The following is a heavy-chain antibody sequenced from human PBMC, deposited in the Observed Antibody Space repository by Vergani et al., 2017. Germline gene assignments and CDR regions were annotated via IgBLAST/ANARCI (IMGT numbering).Heavy chain of an antibody. CDR3: ARDPSSLIAARYYYYMDV. CDR2: IWYDGSNK. V-gene: IGHV3-33*01. Sequence: VQLVESGGDLVQPGGSLRLTCVASGFTFSSYGMHWVRQAPGKGLEWVAVIWYDGSNKYYADSVKGRFTISRDNSKNTLYLQMNSLRAEDTAVYYCARDPSSLIAARYYYYMDVWGKGTTVTVSS. CDR1: GFTFSSYG. J-gene: IGHJ6*03. D-gene: IGHD6-25*01.